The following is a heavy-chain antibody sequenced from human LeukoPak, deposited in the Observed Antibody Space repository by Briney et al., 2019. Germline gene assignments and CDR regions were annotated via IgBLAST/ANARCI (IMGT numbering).Heavy chain of an antibody. CDR1: GFTFSSYG. J-gene: IGHJ4*02. Sequence: GGSLRLSCAASGFTFSSYGMHWVRQAPGKGLEWVAFIRFDGSNKYYADSVKGRFTISRDNSKNTLYLQMNSLRAEDTAVYYCAREYDILTGSDYWGQGTLVTVSS. D-gene: IGHD3-9*01. V-gene: IGHV3-30*02. CDR2: IRFDGSNK. CDR3: AREYDILTGSDY.